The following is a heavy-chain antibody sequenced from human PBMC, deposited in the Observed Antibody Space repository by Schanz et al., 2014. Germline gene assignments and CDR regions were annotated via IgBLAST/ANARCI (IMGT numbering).Heavy chain of an antibody. Sequence: QLQLQESGPGLVKPSETLSLTCTVSGGSISSSNYYWGWIRQPPGKGLEWIESIYYSGSTYYNPSFKSRVTLPVDPSNTHFSLTLVAVPAADTAVYYCARQFYDILTGYWFPYYFDYWGQGTLVTVSS. J-gene: IGHJ4*02. CDR2: IYYSGST. CDR3: ARQFYDILTGYWFPYYFDY. CDR1: GGSISSSNYY. D-gene: IGHD3-9*01. V-gene: IGHV4-39*01.